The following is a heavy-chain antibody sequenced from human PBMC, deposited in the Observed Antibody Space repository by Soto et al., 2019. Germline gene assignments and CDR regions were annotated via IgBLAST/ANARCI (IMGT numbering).Heavy chain of an antibody. J-gene: IGHJ6*02. CDR2: IIPIFGTA. CDR3: ARDSYGSGSYYRYYYYGMDV. CDR1: GGTFSSYA. V-gene: IGHV1-69*13. Sequence: ASVKVSCKASGGTFSSYAISWVRQAPGQGLEWMGGIIPIFGTANYAQKFQGRVTITADESTSTAYMELSSLRSEDTAVYYCARDSYGSGSYYRYYYYGMDVWGQGTTVTVSS. D-gene: IGHD3-10*01.